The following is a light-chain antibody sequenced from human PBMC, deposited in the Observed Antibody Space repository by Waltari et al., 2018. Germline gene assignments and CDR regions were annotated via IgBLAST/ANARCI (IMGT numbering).Light chain of an antibody. J-gene: IGKJ1*01. CDR2: GAS. Sequence: EIVLTQSPGTLSLSLGERATVSCRASQSVSRALAWYQQKPGQAPRLLIYGASTRATGIPDRFSGNGSGTDFSLTISRLEPDDFAVYYCQHYLRLPVTFGQGTTVE. CDR3: QHYLRLPVT. CDR1: QSVSRA. V-gene: IGKV3-20*01.